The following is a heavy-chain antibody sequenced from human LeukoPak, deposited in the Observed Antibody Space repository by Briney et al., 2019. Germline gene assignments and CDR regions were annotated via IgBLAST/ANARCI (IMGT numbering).Heavy chain of an antibody. D-gene: IGHD2-2*01. V-gene: IGHV3-23*01. CDR3: AKSAACSSTSCAMGDAFDI. CDR2: ISGSGGST. J-gene: IGHJ3*02. CDR1: GFTFSSYA. Sequence: GGSLRLSCAASGFTFSSYAMSWVRQAPGKGLEWVSAISGSGGSTYYADSVKGRFTISRDTSKNTLYLQMNSLRAEDTAVYYCAKSAACSSTSCAMGDAFDIWGQGTMVTVSS.